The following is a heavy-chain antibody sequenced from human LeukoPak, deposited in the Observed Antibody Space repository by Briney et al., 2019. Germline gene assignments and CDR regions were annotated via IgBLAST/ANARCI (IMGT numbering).Heavy chain of an antibody. CDR1: GFTFSSYA. CDR2: ISGSGGST. V-gene: IGHV3-23*01. J-gene: IGHJ6*03. D-gene: IGHD6-13*01. CDR3: AKLPVLGSSWFHGLGDSNYYNMAV. Sequence: GGSLRLSCAASGFTFSSYAMSWVRQATGKGLEWVSAISGSGGSTYYADSVKGRFTISRDNSKNSLYLQMNSLRAEDTAVYYCAKLPVLGSSWFHGLGDSNYYNMAVGGKGTTVTVSS.